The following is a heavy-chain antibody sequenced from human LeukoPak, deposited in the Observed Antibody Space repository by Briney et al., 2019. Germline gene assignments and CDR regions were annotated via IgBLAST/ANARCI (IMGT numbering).Heavy chain of an antibody. D-gene: IGHD6-6*01. V-gene: IGHV4-61*02. J-gene: IGHJ3*02. CDR1: GVSTNNESYY. CDR3: ASHYSRSGIDAFDI. Sequence: PSQTLSLTCTASGVSTNNESYYWSWIRQPAGKGLEWIGRIHPTGNTMCNPSLESRVTISIDTSKNQFSLKLSSVTAADTAVYSCASHYSRSGIDAFDICGQGKVVTVSS. CDR2: IHPTGNT.